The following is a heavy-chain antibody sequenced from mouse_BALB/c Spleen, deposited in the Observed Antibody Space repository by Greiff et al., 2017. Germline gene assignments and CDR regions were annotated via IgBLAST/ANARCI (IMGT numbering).Heavy chain of an antibody. CDR3: ARDTARANAY. CDR1: GFTFTAYY. D-gene: IGHD3-1*01. J-gene: IGHJ3*01. CDR2: IRNKANGYTT. V-gene: IGHV7-3*02. Sequence: EVQGVESGGGLVQPGGSLRLSCATSGFTFTAYYMSWVRQPPGKALEWLGFIRNKANGYTTEYSASVKGRFTISRDNSQSILYLQMNTLRAEDSATYYCARDTARANAYWGQGTLVTVSA.